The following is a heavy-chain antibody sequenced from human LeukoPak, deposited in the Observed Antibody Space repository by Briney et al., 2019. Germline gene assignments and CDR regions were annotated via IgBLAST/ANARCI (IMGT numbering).Heavy chain of an antibody. J-gene: IGHJ4*02. CDR3: ARLYDYVWGSYYPFDY. CDR1: GGSISSSSYY. Sequence: TTSETLSLTCTVSGGSISSSSYYWGWIRQPPGKGLEWIGSIYYSGSTYYNPSLKSRVTISVDTSKNQFSLKLSSVTAADTAVYYCARLYDYVWGSYYPFDYWGQGTLVTVSS. D-gene: IGHD3-16*01. CDR2: IYYSGST. V-gene: IGHV4-39*01.